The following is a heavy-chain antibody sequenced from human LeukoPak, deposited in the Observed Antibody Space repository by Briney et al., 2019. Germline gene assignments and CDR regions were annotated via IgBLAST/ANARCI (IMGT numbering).Heavy chain of an antibody. CDR1: GFTFSSYW. D-gene: IGHD2-8*01. Sequence: GGSLRLSCAASGFTFSSYWMSWVRQAPGKGLEWVANIKQDGSEKYYVDSVMGRFTISRDNAKNSLYLQMNSLRAEDTAVYYCAREEGAIVLMVYASYYFDYWGQGTLVTVSS. CDR2: IKQDGSEK. V-gene: IGHV3-7*01. CDR3: AREEGAIVLMVYASYYFDY. J-gene: IGHJ4*02.